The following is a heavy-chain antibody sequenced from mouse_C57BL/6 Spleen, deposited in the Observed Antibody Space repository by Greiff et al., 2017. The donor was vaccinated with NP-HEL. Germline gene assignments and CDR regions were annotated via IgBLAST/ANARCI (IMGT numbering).Heavy chain of an antibody. Sequence: QVQLKESGAELVRPGSSVKLSCKASGYTFTSYWMHWVKQRPIQGLEWIGNIDPSDSETHYNQKFRDKATLTVDKSSSPAYMQLSSLTSEDSAVYYGARDSSGYGGDFDYWGQGTTLTVSS. CDR3: ARDSSGYGGDFDY. CDR2: IDPSDSET. V-gene: IGHV1-52*01. D-gene: IGHD3-2*02. CDR1: GYTFTSYW. J-gene: IGHJ2*01.